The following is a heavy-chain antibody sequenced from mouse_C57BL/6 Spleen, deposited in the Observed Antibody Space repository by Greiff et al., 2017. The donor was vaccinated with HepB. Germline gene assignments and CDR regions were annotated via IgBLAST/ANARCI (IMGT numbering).Heavy chain of an antibody. CDR3: ARMGGSSYEDRDY. V-gene: IGHV1-53*01. CDR2: INPSNGGT. D-gene: IGHD1-1*01. J-gene: IGHJ4*01. Sequence: QVHVKQPGTELVKPGASVKLSCKASGYTFTSYWMHWVKQRPGQGLEWIGNINPSNGGTNYNEKFKSKATLTVDKSSSTAYMQLSSLTSEDSAVYYCARMGGSSYEDRDYWGQGTSVTVSS. CDR1: GYTFTSYW.